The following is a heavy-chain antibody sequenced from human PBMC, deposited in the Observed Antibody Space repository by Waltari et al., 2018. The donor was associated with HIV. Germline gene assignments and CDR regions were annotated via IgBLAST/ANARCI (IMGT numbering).Heavy chain of an antibody. Sequence: EVQLVESGGGLVQPGGSLRLSCAASGFTFSSYEMNWVRQAPGKGLEWCSYISRSGSTIHYADSVKGRFTISRDNAKNSLYLRMNSLRAEDTAVYYCARAHITMIRGGNAFDIWGQGTMVTVSS. CDR3: ARAHITMIRGGNAFDI. CDR2: ISRSGSTI. J-gene: IGHJ3*02. V-gene: IGHV3-48*03. D-gene: IGHD3-10*01. CDR1: GFTFSSYE.